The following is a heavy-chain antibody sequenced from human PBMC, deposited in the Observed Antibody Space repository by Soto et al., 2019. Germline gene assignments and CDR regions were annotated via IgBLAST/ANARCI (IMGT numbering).Heavy chain of an antibody. V-gene: IGHV4-39*01. CDR3: ARPSLIGDATEDI. Sequence: QLQLQESGPGLVKPSETLSLTCTVSGGSISSICYYWGGIRQPPGNRLEWIGSIYYSGGTYYHPSLKSPFTISVDASKIQVSRKLSSVTAADTAVYYCARPSLIGDATEDIWGQGTIVTVSS. CDR2: IYYSGGT. J-gene: IGHJ3*02. CDR1: GGSISSICYY.